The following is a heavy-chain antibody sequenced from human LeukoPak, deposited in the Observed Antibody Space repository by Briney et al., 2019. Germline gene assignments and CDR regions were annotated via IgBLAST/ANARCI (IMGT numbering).Heavy chain of an antibody. CDR1: GLTFTNAW. CDR3: ARAQYYYDRTTFDP. CDR2: VYYSGST. D-gene: IGHD3-22*01. Sequence: GSLRLSCAASGLTFTNAWMSWIRQPPGKGLEWIGYVYYSGSTNYNPSLKSRVTISVDTSKNQFSLKLSSVTAADTAVYYCARAQYYYDRTTFDPWGQGTLVTVSS. J-gene: IGHJ5*02. V-gene: IGHV4-59*01.